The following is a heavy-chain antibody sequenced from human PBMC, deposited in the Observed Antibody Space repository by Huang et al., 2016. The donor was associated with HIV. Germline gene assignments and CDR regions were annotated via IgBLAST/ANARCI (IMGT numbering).Heavy chain of an antibody. V-gene: IGHV1-18*04. CDR2: SGLDVGET. CDR3: ARDREFSSGWGWAGYYLDY. CDR1: GDTFLRYD. Sequence: QVRLVQSGAEVKKPGASLKVSCKADGDTFLRYDISWVREAPGQGLEWVGRSGLDVGETRYAKRFQGRLTMTRDTSTSTAYMELSSLGADDTAVYYCARDREFSSGWGWAGYYLDYWGQGTPVLVSS. D-gene: IGHD6-19*01. J-gene: IGHJ4*02.